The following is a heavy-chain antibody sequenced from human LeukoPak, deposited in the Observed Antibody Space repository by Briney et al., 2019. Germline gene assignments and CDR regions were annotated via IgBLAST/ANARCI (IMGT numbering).Heavy chain of an antibody. D-gene: IGHD4-17*01. CDR2: IWYDGSNK. CDR3: ARGSFLRYGDYSTGDY. J-gene: IGHJ4*02. Sequence: PGGSLRLSCAASGFTFSSYAMSWVRQAPGKGLEWVAVIWYDGSNKYYADSVKGRFTISRDNSKNTLYLQMNSLRAEDTAVYYCARGSFLRYGDYSTGDYWGQGTLVTVSS. V-gene: IGHV3-33*08. CDR1: GFTFSSYA.